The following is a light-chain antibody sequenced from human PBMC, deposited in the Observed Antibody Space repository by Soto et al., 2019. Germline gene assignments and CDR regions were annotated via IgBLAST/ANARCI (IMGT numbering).Light chain of an antibody. V-gene: IGKV3-20*01. J-gene: IGKJ1*01. CDR3: QQYGGSPWT. Sequence: IVLTQSPGTLSLSPWERATLSCRASQSVSSFYLAWYQQKPGQAPRLLIYAASSRAAGFPDRFSGSGSETDFTLTISRLEPEDFAVYYCQQYGGSPWTFGQGTKVDIK. CDR1: QSVSSFY. CDR2: AAS.